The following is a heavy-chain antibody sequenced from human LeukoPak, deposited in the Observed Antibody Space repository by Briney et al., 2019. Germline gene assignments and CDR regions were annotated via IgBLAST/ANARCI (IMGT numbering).Heavy chain of an antibody. J-gene: IGHJ3*02. Sequence: SETLSVTCTVSGASISHYYWSWIRQPPGKGLEWIEYIYDSGYTKYNPSLKSRVTISVDMSKNHFSLKLTSVTAADTAVYYCARVSSLRVGATMRGAFDIWGQGTMVTVSS. D-gene: IGHD1-26*01. CDR2: IYDSGYT. CDR3: ARVSSLRVGATMRGAFDI. V-gene: IGHV4-59*01. CDR1: GASISHYY.